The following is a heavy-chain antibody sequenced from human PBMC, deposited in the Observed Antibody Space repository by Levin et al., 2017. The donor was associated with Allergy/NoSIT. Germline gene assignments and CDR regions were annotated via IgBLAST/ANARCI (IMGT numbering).Heavy chain of an antibody. CDR3: ARAPTHRAFDI. Sequence: PGGSLRLSCAASGFTFSSYWMHWVRQAPGKGLVWVSRISGDGSTTNYADSVKGQFTISRDNANNTLYLQMNSLRVEDTAVYYGARAPTHRAFDIWGQGTMVTVSS. D-gene: IGHD1-14*01. J-gene: IGHJ3*02. V-gene: IGHV3-74*01. CDR1: GFTFSSYW. CDR2: ISGDGSTT.